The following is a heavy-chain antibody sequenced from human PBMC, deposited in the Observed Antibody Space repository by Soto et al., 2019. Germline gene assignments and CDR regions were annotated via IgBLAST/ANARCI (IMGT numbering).Heavy chain of an antibody. D-gene: IGHD1-26*01. CDR1: GDTFTGYY. J-gene: IGHJ6*03. CDR2: VNPSGGST. Sequence: ASGKVSCEASGDTFTGYYVHWVRRAPGQGLEWMGIVNPSGGSTSYAQKFQGRVTMTRDTSTSTVYMELSSLRSEDTAVYYCARDLIRSTAYYMDVWGKGTTVTVSS. V-gene: IGHV1-46*03. CDR3: ARDLIRSTAYYMDV.